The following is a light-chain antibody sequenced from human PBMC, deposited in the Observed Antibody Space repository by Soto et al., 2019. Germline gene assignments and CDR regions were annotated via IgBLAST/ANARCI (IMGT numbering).Light chain of an antibody. V-gene: IGKV1-27*01. CDR1: QGISNY. J-gene: IGKJ1*01. CDR3: QKYNSAPQA. Sequence: DIQMTQSPSSLSASVGDRVTITCRASQGISNYLAWYQQKPGKVPKLLIYAASTVKAGIPTRFSGSGSGTDSTLTSSSLQPEDVATYYWQKYNSAPQAFGQGTKVEIK. CDR2: AAS.